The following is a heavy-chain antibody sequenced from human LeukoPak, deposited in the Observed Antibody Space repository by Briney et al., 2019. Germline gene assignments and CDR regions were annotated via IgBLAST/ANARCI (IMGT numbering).Heavy chain of an antibody. CDR2: ISSSSSYI. CDR1: GFTFNNYG. V-gene: IGHV3-21*01. CDR3: ASFGSGSNLDAFDI. D-gene: IGHD3-10*01. Sequence: GGSLRLSCAASGFTFNNYGMHWVRQAPGKGLEWVSSISSSSSYIKSADSAKGRFTISRDNAKNSLYLQMNSLRAEDTAVYYCASFGSGSNLDAFDIWGQGTMVTVSS. J-gene: IGHJ3*02.